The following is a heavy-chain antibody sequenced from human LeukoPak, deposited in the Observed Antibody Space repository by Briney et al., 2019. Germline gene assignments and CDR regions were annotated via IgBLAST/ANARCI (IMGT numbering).Heavy chain of an antibody. CDR2: IYSGGST. CDR3: ASIDSGGWSFDY. V-gene: IGHV3-66*01. J-gene: IGHJ4*02. Sequence: GGSLRLSCAASGFTVSSNYMSGVRQAPGKGLEWVSLIYSGGSTNYADSVKGRFTISGDNSKNTLYLQMNSLRAEDTAVYYCASIDSGGWSFDYWGQGTLVTVSS. CDR1: GFTVSSNY. D-gene: IGHD6-19*01.